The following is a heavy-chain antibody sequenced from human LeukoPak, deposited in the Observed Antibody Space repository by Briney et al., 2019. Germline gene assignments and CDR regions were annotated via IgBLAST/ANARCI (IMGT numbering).Heavy chain of an antibody. J-gene: IGHJ3*02. CDR1: GGSISSYY. D-gene: IGHD3-16*02. Sequence: SKTLSLTCTVSGGSISSYYWSWIRQPPGKGLEWIGYIYYSGGTNYNPSLKSRVTISVDTSKNQFSLKLSSVTAADTAVYYCARVIGYLDAFDIWGQGTMVTVSS. CDR3: ARVIGYLDAFDI. V-gene: IGHV4-59*01. CDR2: IYYSGGT.